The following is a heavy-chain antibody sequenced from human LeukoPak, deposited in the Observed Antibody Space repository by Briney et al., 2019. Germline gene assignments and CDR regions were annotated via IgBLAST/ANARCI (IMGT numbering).Heavy chain of an antibody. Sequence: GESLKISCKASGYSFNTYWIGWVRQMPGQGLEWMGIIYPGDSDTGYSPSFQGQVTISADKSISTAYLQWSSLKASDTAIYYCARSAVAGTLAYFDYWGQGTLVTVSS. J-gene: IGHJ4*02. CDR3: ARSAVAGTLAYFDY. V-gene: IGHV5-51*01. CDR1: GYSFNTYW. D-gene: IGHD6-19*01. CDR2: IYPGDSDT.